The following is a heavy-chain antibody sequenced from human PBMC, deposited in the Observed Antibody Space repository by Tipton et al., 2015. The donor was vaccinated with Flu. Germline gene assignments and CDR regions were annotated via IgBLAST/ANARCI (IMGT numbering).Heavy chain of an antibody. CDR3: ARRGLLWYFDL. CDR2: INHSGST. D-gene: IGHD2/OR15-2a*01. J-gene: IGHJ2*01. V-gene: IGHV4-34*01. CDR1: GGSFSGYY. Sequence: TLSLTCAVYGGSFSGYYWSWIRQPPGKGLEWIGEINHSGSTNYNPSLKSRVTISVDKSKNQFSLKLSSVTAADTAVYYCARRGLLWYFDLWGRGTLVTVSS.